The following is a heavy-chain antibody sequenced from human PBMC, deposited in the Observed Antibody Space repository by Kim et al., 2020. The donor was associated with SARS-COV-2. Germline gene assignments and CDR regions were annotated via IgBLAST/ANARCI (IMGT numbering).Heavy chain of an antibody. CDR2: IRSSASTI. D-gene: IGHD3-3*01. Sequence: GVSLKLSCACSGFSFSSYDMNWVRQAPGKGLEWISYIRSSASTIYYAHSVKGRFVISRDNAKNSLYLQLNSLTAEDTAVYFCARVSFGVVDYYYMDVWGQGTTVTVSS. J-gene: IGHJ6*03. CDR1: GFSFSSYD. V-gene: IGHV3-48*03. CDR3: ARVSFGVVDYYYMDV.